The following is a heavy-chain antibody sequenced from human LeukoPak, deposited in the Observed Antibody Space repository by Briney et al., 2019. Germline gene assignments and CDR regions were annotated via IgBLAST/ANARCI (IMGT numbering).Heavy chain of an antibody. D-gene: IGHD3-16*02. CDR2: INHSGST. J-gene: IGHJ6*02. CDR1: GGSFSGYY. V-gene: IGHV4-34*01. CDR3: ARGQAHYDYLWESYRSYGLDV. Sequence: PSETLSLTCAVYGGSFSGYYWSWIRPPPGTGLEWIGEINHSGSTTYNPSLKSRVTISIDTSKNQFSLKLSSVTAADMAVYYCARGQAHYDYLWESYRSYGLDVWGQGTTVTVSS.